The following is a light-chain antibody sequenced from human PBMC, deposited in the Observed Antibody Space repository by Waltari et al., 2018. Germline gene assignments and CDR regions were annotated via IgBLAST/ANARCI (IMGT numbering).Light chain of an antibody. CDR1: QSISGW. CDR2: DAS. V-gene: IGKV1-5*01. J-gene: IGKJ5*01. CDR3: QQYNSYSVT. Sequence: DIQMTQSPSTLSASVGDRVTITCRASQSISGWLAWYQQKPGKAPKLLIYDASSLESGVPSRFSGSGYGTEFTITISSLQPDDFATYYCQQYNSYSVTFGQGTRLEIK.